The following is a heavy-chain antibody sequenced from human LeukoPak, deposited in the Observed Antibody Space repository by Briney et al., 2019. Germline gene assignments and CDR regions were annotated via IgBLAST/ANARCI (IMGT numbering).Heavy chain of an antibody. CDR2: ISGSGGST. CDR1: GFIFSNYA. Sequence: GGSLRLSCVPSGFIFSNYAMSWVRQAPGKGLEWVSSISGSGGSTHYVDSVKGRFTISRDKTKNTLYLQMNSLRAEDTAVYYCAKSSYYDASGYYREYYFDSWGQGTLVTVSS. D-gene: IGHD3-22*01. V-gene: IGHV3-23*01. CDR3: AKSSYYDASGYYREYYFDS. J-gene: IGHJ4*02.